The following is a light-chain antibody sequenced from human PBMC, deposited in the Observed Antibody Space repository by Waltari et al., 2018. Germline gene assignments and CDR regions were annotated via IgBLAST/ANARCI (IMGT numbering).Light chain of an antibody. J-gene: IGKJ4*01. Sequence: EIVLTQCPATLSLSPGERATLSCRASQSISNYLGWYQQKLGQAPRLLVYDASKRAAGIPARFSGSGFATDFTLTISSLEPEDFAVYYCQQRSEWPLTFGGGTKVEMK. V-gene: IGKV3-11*01. CDR2: DAS. CDR1: QSISNY. CDR3: QQRSEWPLT.